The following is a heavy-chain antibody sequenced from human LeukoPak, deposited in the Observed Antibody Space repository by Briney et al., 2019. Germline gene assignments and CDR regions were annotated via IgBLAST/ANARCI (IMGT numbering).Heavy chain of an antibody. CDR2: ISGSGGST. J-gene: IGHJ4*02. Sequence: GGSLRLSCAASGFTFSNYAMSWVRQAPGKGLEWVSSISGSGGSTYYADSVKGRFTISRDNSKSTLYLQMNSLRAEDTAVYYCAKLGVTTPVDYWGQGTLVTVSS. CDR1: GFTFSNYA. D-gene: IGHD4-17*01. V-gene: IGHV3-23*01. CDR3: AKLGVTTPVDY.